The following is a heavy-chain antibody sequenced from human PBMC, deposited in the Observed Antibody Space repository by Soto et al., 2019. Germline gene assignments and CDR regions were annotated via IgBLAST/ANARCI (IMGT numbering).Heavy chain of an antibody. D-gene: IGHD6-13*01. V-gene: IGHV4-39*01. CDR3: ARQRWHDAFDI. CDR2: IYYSGST. Sequence: QLQLQESGPGLVKPSETLSLTCTVSGGSISSSSYYWGWIRQPPGKGLEWIGSIYYSGSTYYNPSLKSRVTISVDTSKNQFSLKLSSVTAADTAVYYCARQRWHDAFDIWGQGTMVTVSS. J-gene: IGHJ3*02. CDR1: GGSISSSSYY.